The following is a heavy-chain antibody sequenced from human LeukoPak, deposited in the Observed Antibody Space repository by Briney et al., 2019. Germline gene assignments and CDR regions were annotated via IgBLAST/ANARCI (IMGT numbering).Heavy chain of an antibody. CDR2: IYYSGST. J-gene: IGHJ6*02. Sequence: SGTLSLTCTVSGGSISSGGYYWSWIRQHPGKGLEWIGYIYYSGSTYYNPSLKSRVTISVDTSKNQFSLKLSSVTAADTAVYYCAREAIGEMATIYYYYGMDVWGQGTTVTVSS. D-gene: IGHD5-24*01. CDR1: GGSISSGGYY. CDR3: AREAIGEMATIYYYYGMDV. V-gene: IGHV4-31*03.